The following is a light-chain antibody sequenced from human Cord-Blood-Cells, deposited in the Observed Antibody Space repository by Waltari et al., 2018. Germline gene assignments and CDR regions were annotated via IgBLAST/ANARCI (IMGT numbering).Light chain of an antibody. CDR1: QSVSSN. V-gene: IGKV3-15*01. CDR3: QQYNNWWT. CDR2: GAS. Sequence: EIVMTQSPATLSVSPGERATLSCRASQSVSSNLAGYQQKPGQSPRLLIYGASTRATGIPARFSGSGSGTEFTLTISSLQSGDFAVYYCQQYNNWWTFGQGTKVEIK. J-gene: IGKJ1*01.